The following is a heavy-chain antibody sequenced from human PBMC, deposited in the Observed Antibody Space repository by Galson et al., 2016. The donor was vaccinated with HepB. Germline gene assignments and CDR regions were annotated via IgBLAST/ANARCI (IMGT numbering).Heavy chain of an antibody. J-gene: IGHJ4*02. Sequence: SLRLSCAASGFTFSNFGMHWVRQAPGKGLEWVAIISYDGRNKYYTESVKGRLTISRDNAKNSLSLQMNSLRVEDTAVYYCVPHRAFDYWGQGTLVTVSS. CDR1: GFTFSNFG. CDR3: VPHRAFDY. V-gene: IGHV3-30*03. CDR2: ISYDGRNK.